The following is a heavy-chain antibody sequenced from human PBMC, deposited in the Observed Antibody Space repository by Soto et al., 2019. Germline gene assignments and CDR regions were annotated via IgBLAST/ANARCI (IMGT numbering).Heavy chain of an antibody. CDR1: GGTFNNYA. CDR2: IILPFGTP. Sequence: QVRLVQSGAEVKKPGSSVKVSCEASGGTFNNYAVGWVRQAPGLGLEWMGVIILPFGTPNYAQKFQGRVTIAADESMTTAYMALSGLRSEDTAVYYCARGPDYEGYFDYWGRGTLVTVSS. J-gene: IGHJ4*02. CDR3: ARGPDYEGYFDY. V-gene: IGHV1-69*12. D-gene: IGHD3-22*01.